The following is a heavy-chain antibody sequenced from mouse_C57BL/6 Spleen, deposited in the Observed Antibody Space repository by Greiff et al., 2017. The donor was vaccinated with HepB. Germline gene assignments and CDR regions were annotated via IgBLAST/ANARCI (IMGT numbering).Heavy chain of an antibody. V-gene: IGHV1-39*01. CDR3: ARDGNFPYYDAMDY. Sequence: VQLQQSGPELVKPGASVKISCKATGYSFTDYNMNWVKQSNGKSLEWIGVINPNYGTTSYNQKFKGKATLTVDQSSSTAYMQLNSLTSEESAVYYCARDGNFPYYDAMDYWGQGTSVTVSS. CDR1: GYSFTDYN. D-gene: IGHD2-1*01. J-gene: IGHJ4*01. CDR2: INPNYGTT.